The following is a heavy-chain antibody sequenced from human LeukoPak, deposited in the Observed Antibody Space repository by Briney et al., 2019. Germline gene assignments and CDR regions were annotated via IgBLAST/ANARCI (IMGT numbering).Heavy chain of an antibody. J-gene: IGHJ3*02. CDR2: IRYDGSNK. CDR3: AKDLIWFFSEMGAFDI. V-gene: IGHV3-30*02. D-gene: IGHD5-24*01. CDR1: GFTFSSYG. Sequence: GGSVRLSCAASGFTFSSYGMHWVRQSPGKGLEWVAFIRYDGSNKYYADSVKGRFTISRDNSKNTLYLQMNSLRAEDTAVYYCAKDLIWFFSEMGAFDIWGQGTMVTVSS.